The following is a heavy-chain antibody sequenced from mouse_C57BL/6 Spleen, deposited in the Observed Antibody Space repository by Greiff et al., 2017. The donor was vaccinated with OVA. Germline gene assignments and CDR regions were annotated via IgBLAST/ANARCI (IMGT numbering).Heavy chain of an antibody. V-gene: IGHV1-26*01. J-gene: IGHJ2*01. CDR2: INPNNGGT. D-gene: IGHD3-3*01. CDR3: ARRDPYYFVY. Sequence: EVQLQQSGPELVKPGASVKISCKASGYTFTDYYMNWVKQSHGKSLAWIGDINPNNGGTSYNQKFKGKATLTVDKSSSTAYMELRSRTSEDSAVYYGARRDPYYFVYWGQGTTLTVSS. CDR1: GYTFTDYY.